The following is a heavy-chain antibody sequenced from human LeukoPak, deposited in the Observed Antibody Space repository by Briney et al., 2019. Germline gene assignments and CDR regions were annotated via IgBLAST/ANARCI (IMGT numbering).Heavy chain of an antibody. D-gene: IGHD1-26*01. CDR2: ISYTGIT. Sequence: PSETPSLTCTVSSGSMSTYYWSWIRQPPGKGLEWIGYISYTGITNYNPSLKSRLTISVDTSKNQFSLKLSSVTAADTAVYYCARVGSYNFDYWGQGTLVTVSS. J-gene: IGHJ4*02. CDR3: ARVGSYNFDY. V-gene: IGHV4-59*01. CDR1: SGSMSTYY.